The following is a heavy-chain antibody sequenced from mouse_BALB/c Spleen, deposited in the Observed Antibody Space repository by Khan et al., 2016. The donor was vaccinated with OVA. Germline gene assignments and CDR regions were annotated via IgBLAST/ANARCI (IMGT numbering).Heavy chain of an antibody. V-gene: IGHV5-6*01. D-gene: IGHD4-1*01. Sequence: EVQGVESGGDLVKPGGSLKLSCAASGFTFSSYSMSWVRQTPDKRLEWVASISSGGDYTYYPDSVKGRFTISRDNAKNTLYLQMSNLKSEDTAMYYCAYHLPGSFAYWGQGTLVTVSA. CDR2: ISSGGDYT. J-gene: IGHJ3*01. CDR3: AYHLPGSFAY. CDR1: GFTFSSYS.